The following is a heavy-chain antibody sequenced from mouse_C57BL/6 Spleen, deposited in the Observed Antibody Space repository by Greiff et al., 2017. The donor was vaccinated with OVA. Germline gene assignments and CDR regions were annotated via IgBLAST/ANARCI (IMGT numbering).Heavy chain of an antibody. D-gene: IGHD3-2*02. CDR1: GYAFSSSW. Sequence: VQLQQSGPELVKPGASVKISCKASGYAFSSSWMNWVKQRPGKGLEWIGRIYPGDGDTNYNGKFKGKATLTADKSSSTAYMQLSSLTSEDSAVYFCARLNSSGYAYFDYWGQGTTLTVSS. V-gene: IGHV1-82*01. CDR2: IYPGDGDT. CDR3: ARLNSSGYAYFDY. J-gene: IGHJ2*01.